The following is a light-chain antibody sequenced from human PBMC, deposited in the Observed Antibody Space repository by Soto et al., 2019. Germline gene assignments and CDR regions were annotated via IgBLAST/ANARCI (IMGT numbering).Light chain of an antibody. CDR2: EDD. CDR3: CSYLGSSTV. V-gene: IGLV2-23*01. J-gene: IGLJ7*01. Sequence: QSVLTQPASVSGSPGQSITISCTGVSSDVGNYNLVSWYQQHPAKAPKLIIYEDDKRPSGVSNRFSGSKSGDTASLTISGLQAEDEADYYCCSYLGSSTVFGGGTQLTVL. CDR1: SSDVGNYNL.